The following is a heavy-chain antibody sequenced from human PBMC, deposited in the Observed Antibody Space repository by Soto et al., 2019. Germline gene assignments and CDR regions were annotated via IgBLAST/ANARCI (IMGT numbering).Heavy chain of an antibody. J-gene: IGHJ4*02. CDR2: IYHSGST. CDR1: GGSISSGGYS. Sequence: SETLSLTCAVSGGSISSGGYSWSWIRQPPGKGLEWIGYIYHSGSTYYNTSLKSRVTISVDRSKNQFSLKLSSVTAADTAVYYCARDPGRWGQGTLVTVSS. CDR3: ARDPGR. V-gene: IGHV4-30-2*01.